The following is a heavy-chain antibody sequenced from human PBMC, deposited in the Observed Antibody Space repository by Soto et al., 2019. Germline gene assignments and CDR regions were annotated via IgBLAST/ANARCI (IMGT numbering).Heavy chain of an antibody. D-gene: IGHD1-1*01. V-gene: IGHV3-30*18. Sequence: GGSLRLSCAASGFTFSNYGMHWVRQTPGKGLEWVALILYDGSNKYYADSVKGRFTISRDNSKNTLYLQVSSLRAEDTAVYYCAKSRDAYNFYFYYGMDVWGQGTSVTV. CDR2: ILYDGSNK. CDR1: GFTFSNYG. J-gene: IGHJ6*02. CDR3: AKSRDAYNFYFYYGMDV.